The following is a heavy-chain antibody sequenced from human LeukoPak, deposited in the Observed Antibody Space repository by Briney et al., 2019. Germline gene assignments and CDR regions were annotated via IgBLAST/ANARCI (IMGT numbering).Heavy chain of an antibody. J-gene: IGHJ6*03. CDR2: IYSGGST. CDR1: GFTVSSNY. V-gene: IGHV3-53*01. Sequence: PGGSLRLSCAASGFTVSSNYMSWVRQAPGKGLEWVSVIYSGGSTYYADSVKGRFTISRDNSKNTLYLQMNSLRAEDTAVYYCARVRMDLYMDVWGKGTTDTVSS. D-gene: IGHD2-15*01. CDR3: ARVRMDLYMDV.